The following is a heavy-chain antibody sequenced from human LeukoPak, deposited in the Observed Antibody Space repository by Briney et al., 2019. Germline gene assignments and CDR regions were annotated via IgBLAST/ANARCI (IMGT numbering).Heavy chain of an antibody. CDR3: ARIGYCTNGVCSDYFDY. CDR1: GRSISSYY. V-gene: IGHV4-59*01. D-gene: IGHD2-8*01. J-gene: IGHJ4*02. CDR2: IYYSGST. Sequence: SETLSLTCTVSGRSISSYYWSWIRQPPGKGLEWIGYIYYSGSTNYNPSLKSRVTISVDTSNNHFALKLSSVTAADTAVYYCARIGYCTNGVCSDYFDYWGQGTLVTVSS.